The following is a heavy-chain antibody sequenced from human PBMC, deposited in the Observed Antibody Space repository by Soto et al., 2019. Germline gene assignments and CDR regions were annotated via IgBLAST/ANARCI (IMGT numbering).Heavy chain of an antibody. Sequence: QVQLVESGGGLVKPGGSLRLSCVASRFIFSDYYMSWIRQAPGKGLEWLSYISSSGRTIYYADSVEGRFTISRDNAKNSVYLQMNSLRAEDTAVYYCARVGYYYDSSGAYFDYWGQGTLVTVSS. V-gene: IGHV3-11*01. CDR2: ISSSGRTI. J-gene: IGHJ4*02. CDR1: RFIFSDYY. D-gene: IGHD3-22*01. CDR3: ARVGYYYDSSGAYFDY.